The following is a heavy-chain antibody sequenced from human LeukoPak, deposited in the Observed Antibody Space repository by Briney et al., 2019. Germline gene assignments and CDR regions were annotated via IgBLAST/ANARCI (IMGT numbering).Heavy chain of an antibody. CDR3: ATDWPKYYDSSGYDAFDI. Sequence: ASVKVSCKVSGYTLTELSMHWVRQAPGKGLEWMGGFDPEDGETIYAQKFQGRVTMTEDTSTDTAYMELSSLRSEDTAVYYCATDWPKYYDSSGYDAFDIWGQGTMVTVSS. CDR1: GYTLTELS. J-gene: IGHJ3*02. CDR2: FDPEDGET. V-gene: IGHV1-24*01. D-gene: IGHD3-22*01.